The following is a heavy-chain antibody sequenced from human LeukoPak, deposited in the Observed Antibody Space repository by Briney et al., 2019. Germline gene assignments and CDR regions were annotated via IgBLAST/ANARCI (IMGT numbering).Heavy chain of an antibody. CDR2: INPNSGGT. CDR3: ARSWGASEARRITISY. J-gene: IGHJ4*02. CDR1: GYTFTGYY. Sequence: ASVKVSCKASGYTFTGYYMHWVRQAPGQGLEWMGWINPNSGGTNYAQKFQGRVTMTRDTSISTAYMELSRLRSDDTAVYYCARSWGASEARRITISYWGQGTLVTVSS. D-gene: IGHD3-9*01. V-gene: IGHV1-2*02.